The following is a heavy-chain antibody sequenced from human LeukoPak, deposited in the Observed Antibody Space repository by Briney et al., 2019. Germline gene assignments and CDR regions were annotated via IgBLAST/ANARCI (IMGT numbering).Heavy chain of an antibody. J-gene: IGHJ4*02. V-gene: IGHV1-18*01. CDR2: ISAYNGNT. D-gene: IGHD1-20*01. CDR1: GYTFTSYG. CDR3: VRVKSITGTPPDY. Sequence: ASVKVSCKASGYTFTSYGISWVRQAPGEGREWMGWISAYNGNTNYAQKLQGRVTMTTDTSTSTAYMELRSLRSDDTAVYYCVRVKSITGTPPDYWGQGTLVTVSS.